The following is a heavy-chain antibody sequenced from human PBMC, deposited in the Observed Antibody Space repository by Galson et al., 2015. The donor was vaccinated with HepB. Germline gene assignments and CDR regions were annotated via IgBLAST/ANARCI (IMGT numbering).Heavy chain of an antibody. V-gene: IGHV3-7*01. J-gene: IGHJ4*02. CDR2: IKPDGSER. CDR3: ARGPYYYYDSSGYYDY. CDR1: GFTFSSYW. Sequence: SLRLSCAASGFTFSSYWTSWVRQAPGKGLEWVASIKPDGSERYYVDSVKGRFTISRDNANNSLYLQMNSLRAEDTAVYYCARGPYYYYDSSGYYDYWGQGTLVTVSS. D-gene: IGHD3-22*01.